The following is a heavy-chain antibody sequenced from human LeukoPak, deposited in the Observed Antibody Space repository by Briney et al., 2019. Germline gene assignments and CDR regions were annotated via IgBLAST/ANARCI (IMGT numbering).Heavy chain of an antibody. J-gene: IGHJ6*03. CDR3: ARQGITIFGVVIINYYYMDV. CDR1: GYSISSGHY. Sequence: SETLSLTCAVSGYSISSGHYWGWIRQPPGKGLEWIGSIYHSGSTYYNPSLDSRVTISVDTSKNQFSLKLSSVTAADTAVYYCARQGITIFGVVIINYYYMDVWGKGTTVTVSS. V-gene: IGHV4-38-2*01. CDR2: IYHSGST. D-gene: IGHD3-3*01.